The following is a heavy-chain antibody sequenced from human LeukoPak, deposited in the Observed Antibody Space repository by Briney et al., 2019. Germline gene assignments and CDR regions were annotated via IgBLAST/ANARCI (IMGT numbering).Heavy chain of an antibody. D-gene: IGHD5-24*01. CDR3: ARDREMATAGAFDI. V-gene: IGHV3-48*04. CDR1: GFTFSSYS. Sequence: GGSLRLSCAASGFTFSSYSMNWVRQTPGKGLEWVSYISSSNTIKKYADSVKGRFTISRDNAKSSLYLQMNSLRAGDTAVYYCARDREMATAGAFDIWGQGTMVTVSS. J-gene: IGHJ3*02. CDR2: ISSSNTIK.